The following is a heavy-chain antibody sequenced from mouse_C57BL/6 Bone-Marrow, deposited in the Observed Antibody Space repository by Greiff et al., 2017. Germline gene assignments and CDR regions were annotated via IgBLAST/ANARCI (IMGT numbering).Heavy chain of an antibody. V-gene: IGHV1-82*01. Sequence: QVQLQQSGPELVKPGASVKISCKASGYAFSSSWMNWVQQRPGKGLEWIGRINPGDGGTNYNGKFKGKATLTADKSSSTAYMQLSSLTAEDYAVYFCARCGSSPLGYVDVWGKGTTVTVSS. CDR1: GYAFSSSW. CDR2: INPGDGGT. J-gene: IGHJ1*03. D-gene: IGHD1-1*01. CDR3: ARCGSSPLGYVDV.